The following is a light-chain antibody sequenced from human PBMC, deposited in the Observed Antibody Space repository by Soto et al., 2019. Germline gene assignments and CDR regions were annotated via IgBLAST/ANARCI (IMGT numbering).Light chain of an antibody. Sequence: QSALTQPPSASGTPGQWVSISCSGSSSNIGSNSLSLYQQFPGTAPKLLIYDNYQRPSGVSDRFSGSQSGTSGYLAISGLQSGDEADYYCAAWDDSLNGYVFGTGTKVTVL. J-gene: IGLJ1*01. V-gene: IGLV1-44*01. CDR1: SSNIGSNS. CDR3: AAWDDSLNGYV. CDR2: DNY.